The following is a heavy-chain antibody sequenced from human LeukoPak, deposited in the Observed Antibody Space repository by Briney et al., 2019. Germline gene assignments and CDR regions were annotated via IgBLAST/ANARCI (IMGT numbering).Heavy chain of an antibody. Sequence: GESLKISCKGSGYSFKSYWIGWVRQMPGKGLEWMGIIYPGDSDTRYSPSFQGQVTISVDKSISTAYLQWSSLKASETAIYYCARQRGSYYSAFDIWGQGTMVTVSS. CDR2: IYPGDSDT. CDR3: ARQRGSYYSAFDI. V-gene: IGHV5-51*01. CDR1: GYSFKSYW. J-gene: IGHJ3*02. D-gene: IGHD1-26*01.